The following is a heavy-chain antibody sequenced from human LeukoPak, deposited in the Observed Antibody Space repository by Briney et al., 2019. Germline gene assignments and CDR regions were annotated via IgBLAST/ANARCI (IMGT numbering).Heavy chain of an antibody. CDR2: IRSKANSYAT. V-gene: IGHV3-73*01. D-gene: IGHD3-22*01. J-gene: IGHJ4*02. Sequence: GGSLRLSCAASGFTFSGSAMHWVRQASGKGLEWVGRIRSKANSYATAYAASVKGRFTISRDDSKNTAYLQMNSLKTEDTAVYYCAKGYYDSTGYPLRPSFDYWGQGTLVTVSS. CDR3: AKGYYDSTGYPLRPSFDY. CDR1: GFTFSGSA.